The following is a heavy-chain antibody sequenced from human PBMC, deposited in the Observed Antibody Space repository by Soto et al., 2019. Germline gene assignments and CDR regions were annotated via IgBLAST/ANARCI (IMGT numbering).Heavy chain of an antibody. Sequence: GGSLRLSCAASGFGFSSYWMHWVRQAPGKGLAWVSRTNNDGSATTYADSVRGRFTSFRDNAKNTLFLQMTSLGVEDTAVYYCAREMATSSLGAFDIWGEGTMVTVSS. J-gene: IGHJ3*02. CDR3: AREMATSSLGAFDI. CDR2: TNNDGSAT. V-gene: IGHV3-74*01. D-gene: IGHD5-12*01. CDR1: GFGFSSYW.